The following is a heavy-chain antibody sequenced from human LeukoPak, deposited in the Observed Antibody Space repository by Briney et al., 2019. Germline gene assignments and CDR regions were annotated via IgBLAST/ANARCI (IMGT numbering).Heavy chain of an antibody. D-gene: IGHD1-26*01. V-gene: IGHV3-7*01. CDR3: ARDKIVGPTTLDY. CDR2: IKQDGYEK. J-gene: IGHJ4*02. CDR1: GFTFSGHA. Sequence: GGSLRLSCAASGFTFSGHAMSWVRQTPEKGLEWVANIKQDGYEKYYVDSVKGRFTISRDNAKNSLYLQMNSLRADDTAVYYCARDKIVGPTTLDYWGQGTLVTVSS.